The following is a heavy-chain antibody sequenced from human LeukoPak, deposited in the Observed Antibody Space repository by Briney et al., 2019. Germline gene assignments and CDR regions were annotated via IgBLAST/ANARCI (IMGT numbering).Heavy chain of an antibody. D-gene: IGHD3-22*01. CDR2: IYDRGSHYSGST. Sequence: SETLSLTCTVSGGSINGHYWTWIRQSPGKGLEWIGYIYDRGSHYSGSTNYNPSLKSRVTISVDTSKNQFSLLVNSVTAADTAVYYCARGKGLYYSDSSGYQTLWYYYVDVWGKGTTVTISS. CDR1: GGSINGHY. V-gene: IGHV4-59*11. J-gene: IGHJ6*03. CDR3: ARGKGLYYSDSSGYQTLWYYYVDV.